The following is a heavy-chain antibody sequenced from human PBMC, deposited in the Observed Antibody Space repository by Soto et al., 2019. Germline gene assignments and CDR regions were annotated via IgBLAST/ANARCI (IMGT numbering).Heavy chain of an antibody. CDR3: ARGGETDNWFDP. J-gene: IGHJ5*02. CDR1: GGTFSSYA. V-gene: IGHV1-69*13. CDR2: IIPIFGTA. Sequence: GASVKVSCKASGGTFSSYAISWVRQAPGQGLEWMGGIIPIFGTANYAQKFQGRVTVTADESTSTAYMELSSLRSEDTAVYYCARGGETDNWFDPWGQGTLVTVSS. D-gene: IGHD2-21*01.